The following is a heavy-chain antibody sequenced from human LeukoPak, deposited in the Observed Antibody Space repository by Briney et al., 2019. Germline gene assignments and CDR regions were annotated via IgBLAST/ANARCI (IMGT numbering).Heavy chain of an antibody. CDR3: ARERAGDTAMDEGFDY. CDR1: GYSISSGYY. Sequence: KPSETLSLTCTVSGYSISSGYYWGWIRQPPGKGLEWIGSIYHSGSTYYNPSLKSRVTISVDTSKNQFSLKLSSVTAADTAVYYCARERAGDTAMDEGFDYWGQGTLVTVSS. D-gene: IGHD5-18*01. CDR2: IYHSGST. V-gene: IGHV4-38-2*02. J-gene: IGHJ4*02.